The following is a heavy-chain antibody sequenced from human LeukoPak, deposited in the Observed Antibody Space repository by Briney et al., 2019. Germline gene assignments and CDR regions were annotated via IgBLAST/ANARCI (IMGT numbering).Heavy chain of an antibody. D-gene: IGHD6-13*01. CDR1: GGSISSSSYY. V-gene: IGHV4-39*07. Sequence: SETLSLTCTVSGGSISSSSYYWGWIRQPPGKGLEWIGTIYYSGSTYYNPSLKSRVTISVDTSKNQFSLRLSSVTAADTAVYYCARDLMGIAYRGAFYYWGQGTLVTVSS. CDR2: IYYSGST. CDR3: ARDLMGIAYRGAFYY. J-gene: IGHJ4*02.